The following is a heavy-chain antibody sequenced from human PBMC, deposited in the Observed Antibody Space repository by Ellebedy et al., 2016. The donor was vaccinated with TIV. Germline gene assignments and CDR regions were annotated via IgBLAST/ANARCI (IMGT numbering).Heavy chain of an antibody. CDR1: GVSIGDTRYY. Sequence: MPSETLSLTCVVSGVSIGDTRYYWAWIRQSPGTGLEWIGSIYYRGLTYESPSFKSRATISVDTSKNQFSLKLIPVTAADTALYYCARHAPSYDFWSSPGFDYWGQGTLLTVSS. V-gene: IGHV4-39*01. CDR2: IYYRGLT. D-gene: IGHD3-3*01. J-gene: IGHJ4*02. CDR3: ARHAPSYDFWSSPGFDY.